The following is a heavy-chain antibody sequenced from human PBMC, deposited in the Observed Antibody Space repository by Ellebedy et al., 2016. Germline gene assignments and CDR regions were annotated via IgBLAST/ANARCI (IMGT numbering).Heavy chain of an antibody. Sequence: GGSLRLSXTASGLNFNTFFMSWVRQAPGKGLEWVSTISAGSDITRLADSVKGRFTMSRDIPKNTVYLQMNRLRAEDTAVYYCRQGHYANYWGQGTLVTVSS. V-gene: IGHV3-23*01. CDR1: GLNFNTFF. J-gene: IGHJ4*02. CDR2: ISAGSDIT. CDR3: RQGHYANY. D-gene: IGHD4-17*01.